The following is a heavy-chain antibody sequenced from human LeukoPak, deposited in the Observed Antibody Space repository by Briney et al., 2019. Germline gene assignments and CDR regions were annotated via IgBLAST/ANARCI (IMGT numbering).Heavy chain of an antibody. CDR1: GGSISSYY. CDR2: IYYSGST. V-gene: IGHV4-59*01. Sequence: PSETLSLTCTVSGGSISSYYRSWIRQPPGKGLEWIGYIYYSGSTNYNPSLKSRVTISVDTSKNQFSLKLSSVTAADTAVYYCARRGGIAAAGTYDYWGQGTLVTVSS. J-gene: IGHJ4*02. CDR3: ARRGGIAAAGTYDY. D-gene: IGHD6-13*01.